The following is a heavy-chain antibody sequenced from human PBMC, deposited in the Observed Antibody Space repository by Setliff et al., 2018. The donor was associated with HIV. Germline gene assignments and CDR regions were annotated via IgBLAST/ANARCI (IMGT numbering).Heavy chain of an antibody. CDR1: GFTFSSYA. CDR3: ARSLYSGGLDY. CDR2: ISSSGNTR. D-gene: IGHD5-18*01. V-gene: IGHV3-21*04. Sequence: GGSLRLSCAASGFTFSSYAMSWVRQAPGKGLEWVSSISSSGNTRYYADSVEGRFSISRDNTKNSLYLQMNSLRVEDTAVYYCARSLYSGGLDYWGQGTLVTVSS. J-gene: IGHJ4*02.